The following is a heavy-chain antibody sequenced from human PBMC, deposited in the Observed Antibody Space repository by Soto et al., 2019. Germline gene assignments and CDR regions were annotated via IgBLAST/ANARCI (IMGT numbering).Heavy chain of an antibody. V-gene: IGHV1-3*01. CDR3: ARTIAAADDPFDY. D-gene: IGHD6-13*01. CDR2: INAGNGNT. Sequence: QVQLVQSGAEVKKPGASVKVSCKASGYTFTSYAMHWVRQAPGQRLEWMGWINAGNGNTKYSQKFQGRVTITRDTSASTAYMDLSSLRSEDTAVYYCARTIAAADDPFDYWGQGTLVTVSS. CDR1: GYTFTSYA. J-gene: IGHJ4*02.